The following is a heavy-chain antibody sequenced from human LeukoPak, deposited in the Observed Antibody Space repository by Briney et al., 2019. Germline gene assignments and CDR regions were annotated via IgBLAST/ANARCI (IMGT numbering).Heavy chain of an antibody. J-gene: IGHJ5*02. CDR2: IYYSGIT. CDR3: ARWELMITFGGVIARHGFDP. V-gene: IGHV4-30-4*08. Sequence: SETLSLTCTVSGGSISSGDYYWSWISQPPGKGLEWIGYIYYSGITYYNPSLKSRVTISVDTSKNQFSLKLSSVTAADTAVYYCARWELMITFGGVIARHGFDPWGQGTLGTVSS. D-gene: IGHD3-16*02. CDR1: GGSISSGDYY.